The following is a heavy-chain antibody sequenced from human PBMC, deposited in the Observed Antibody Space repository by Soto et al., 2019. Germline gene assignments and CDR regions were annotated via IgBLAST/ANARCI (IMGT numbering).Heavy chain of an antibody. CDR2: ISYDGSNK. J-gene: IGHJ5*02. CDR1: GFTFSSYA. CDR3: GSLTIFGVATLGQSWFEP. Sequence: GWSLRLSCAASGFTFSSYAMHLVRQAPGKGLAWVAVISYDGSNKYYADSVKGRFTISRDNSKNTLYLQMNSLRAEDTAVYYWGSLTIFGVATLGQSWFEPWGEGTMVTVSS. V-gene: IGHV3-30-3*01. D-gene: IGHD3-3*01.